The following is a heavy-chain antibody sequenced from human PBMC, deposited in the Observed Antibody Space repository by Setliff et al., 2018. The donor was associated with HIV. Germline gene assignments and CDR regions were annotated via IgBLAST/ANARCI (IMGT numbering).Heavy chain of an antibody. Sequence: SETLSLTCTVSGDSINTHYWSWVRQPPGKGLEWIGCISHSGNTNFNPSLNSRVTISLDTSKNQFSLRLTSLTAADTAIYYCARSTVGAGASFPWGRGILVTVSS. CDR1: GDSINTHY. CDR2: ISHSGNT. J-gene: IGHJ5*02. D-gene: IGHD1-26*01. CDR3: ARSTVGAGASFP. V-gene: IGHV4-59*11.